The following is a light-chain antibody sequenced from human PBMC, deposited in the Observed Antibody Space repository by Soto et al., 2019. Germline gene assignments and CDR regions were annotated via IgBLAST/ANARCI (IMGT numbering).Light chain of an antibody. CDR3: QQYDTMPLT. J-gene: IGKJ4*01. V-gene: IGKV1-33*01. CDR2: DAY. Sequence: DIQMTQSPSALSASVGDRVTITCQASQDIGNYLNWYQQKPGKAPALLIYDAYTLETGVPSRFSGSGFGTDFSFTINSLQPEDIATYYCQQYDTMPLTFGGGTKLEIK. CDR1: QDIGNY.